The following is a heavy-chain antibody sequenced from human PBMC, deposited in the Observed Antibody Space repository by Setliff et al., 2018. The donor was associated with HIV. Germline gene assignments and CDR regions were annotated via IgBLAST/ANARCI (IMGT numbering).Heavy chain of an antibody. D-gene: IGHD1-7*01. CDR3: ARAAYRGMGITGTQGLAY. Sequence: ASVKVSCKASGYTFTGYYMHWVRQVPGQGLEWMGWINPNSGGTNYAQKFQGRVTMTRDTSISTAYMELSRLRSDDTAVYYCARAAYRGMGITGTQGLAYWGQGTLVTV. CDR2: INPNSGGT. J-gene: IGHJ4*02. CDR1: GYTFTGYY. V-gene: IGHV1-2*02.